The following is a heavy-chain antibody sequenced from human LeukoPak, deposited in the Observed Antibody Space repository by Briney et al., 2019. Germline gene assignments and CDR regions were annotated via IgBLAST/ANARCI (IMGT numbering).Heavy chain of an antibody. CDR3: HIYDSGSRPPFNY. D-gene: IGHD3-10*01. V-gene: IGHV3-48*03. J-gene: IGHJ4*02. Sequence: GGSLRLSCAASGFTFSSYEMNWVRQAPGKGLEWVSYINSAGSTIYYADSVKGRFTVSRDNAKNSLYLQMNSLRAEDTAVYSCHIYDSGSRPPFNYWGQGTLVTVSS. CDR2: INSAGSTI. CDR1: GFTFSSYE.